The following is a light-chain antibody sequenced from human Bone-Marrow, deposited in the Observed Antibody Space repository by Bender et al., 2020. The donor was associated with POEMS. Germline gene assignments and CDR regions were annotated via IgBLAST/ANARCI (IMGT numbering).Light chain of an antibody. CDR1: SSNIGANA. V-gene: IGLV1-44*01. CDR2: SSH. CDR3: AVWDDGLNGWV. Sequence: QSVLTQPPSASGTPGQRVTISCSGGSSNIGANAVNWYQHLPGTAPKLLIYSSHRRPSEVPDRFSGSRSGTSASLAISGLQSEDEADYYCAVWDDGLNGWVFGGRTKLTVL. J-gene: IGLJ3*02.